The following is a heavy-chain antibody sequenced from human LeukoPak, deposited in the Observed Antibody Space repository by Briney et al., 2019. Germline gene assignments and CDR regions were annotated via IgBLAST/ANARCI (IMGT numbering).Heavy chain of an antibody. CDR1: GYSISSGYY. Sequence: PSETLSLTCTVSGYSISSGYYWGWIRQPPGKGLEWIGSIYHSGSTYYNPSLKSRVTMSVDTSKNQFSLKLTSVTAADTAVYYCARDRSGYDNWGQGTLVTVSS. J-gene: IGHJ4*02. CDR3: ARDRSGYDN. V-gene: IGHV4-38-2*02. D-gene: IGHD5-12*01. CDR2: IYHSGST.